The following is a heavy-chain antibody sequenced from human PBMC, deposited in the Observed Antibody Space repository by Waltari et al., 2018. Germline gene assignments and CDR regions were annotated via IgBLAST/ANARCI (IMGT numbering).Heavy chain of an antibody. D-gene: IGHD4-4*01. CDR1: GGPISRYY. V-gene: IGHV4-4*07. CDR2: IYGGGST. J-gene: IGHJ6*02. CDR3: ARDRTVPDEYGMDV. Sequence: QVQLQESGPGLVKPSETLSLTCTVPGGPISRYYWCWVRQPAGKGLEWFGRIYGGGSTDYNPSLKSRVTMSVDTSKKQLSLKLNSVTAADTAVYYCARDRTVPDEYGMDVWGQGTTVTVSS.